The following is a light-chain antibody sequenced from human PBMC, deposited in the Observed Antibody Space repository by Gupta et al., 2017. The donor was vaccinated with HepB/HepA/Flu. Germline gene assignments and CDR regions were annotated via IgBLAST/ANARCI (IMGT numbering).Light chain of an antibody. J-gene: IGLJ2*01. Sequence: QSALTQPASGSGAPGQPIAIPCTGTSSEIGAYNSVSWYQQHPGKAPQLIIYDVNKRPAGVASRFSASKSGNTAFLIISGLTEEDEADYFSGAYTRSSTWLFGGGTKVTVL. V-gene: IGLV2-14*03. CDR1: SSEIGAYNS. CDR3: GAYTRSSTWL. CDR2: DVN.